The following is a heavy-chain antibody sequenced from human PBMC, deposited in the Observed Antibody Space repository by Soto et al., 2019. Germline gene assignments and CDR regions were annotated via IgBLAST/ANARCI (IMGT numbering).Heavy chain of an antibody. Sequence: SLRLSCAASGFTFSSYAMSWVRQAPGKGLEWVSAISGSGGSTYYADSVKGRFTISRDNSKNTLYLQMNSLRAEDTAVYYCARERREAAAGNNWFDPWGQGTLVTVSS. V-gene: IGHV3-23*01. CDR2: ISGSGGST. J-gene: IGHJ5*02. CDR1: GFTFSSYA. CDR3: ARERREAAAGNNWFDP. D-gene: IGHD6-13*01.